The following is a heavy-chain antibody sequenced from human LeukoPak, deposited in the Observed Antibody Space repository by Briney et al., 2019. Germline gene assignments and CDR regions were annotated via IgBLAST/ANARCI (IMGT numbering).Heavy chain of an antibody. CDR1: CGAIYSLY. J-gene: IGHJ6*02. Sequence: PETLSLTLTVSCGAIYSLYWTWLRQTPRKGLEWNGYIYYTGSTNYNPSLKSRLTISLDRSKDQFSLKLRSVTAADTAVYYCARENGGGGPYYYYGMDVWGQGTTLTVSS. CDR2: IYYTGST. V-gene: IGHV4-59*11. D-gene: IGHD2-21*01. CDR3: ARENGGGGPYYYYGMDV.